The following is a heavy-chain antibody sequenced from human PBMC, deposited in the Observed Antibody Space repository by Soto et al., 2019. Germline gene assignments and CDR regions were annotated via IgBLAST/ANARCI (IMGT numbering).Heavy chain of an antibody. J-gene: IGHJ5*02. V-gene: IGHV3-7*01. CDR2: IKQDGIER. Sequence: PGGSLRLSCVVSGMSFSKFWMTWVRQAPGKGLEWVANIKQDGIERLYVDSVKGRFTISRDNARNSLYLQMDSLRVDDTAVYYCASIAHLGQGTLLTVSS. CDR1: GMSFSKFW. CDR3: ASIAH.